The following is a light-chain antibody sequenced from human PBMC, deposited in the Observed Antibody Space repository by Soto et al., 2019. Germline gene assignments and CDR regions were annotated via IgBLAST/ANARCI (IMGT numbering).Light chain of an antibody. CDR2: GAS. Sequence: LRMTQSPSSLFASTGDRVTVTCRASQGISSYLAWYQQKPGKAPKLLIYGASTLQSGVPSRLSGSGSETDYTLTISRLQSEDFATYYCQQYYSDPLTFGGGTKVEIK. J-gene: IGKJ4*01. V-gene: IGKV1-8*01. CDR3: QQYYSDPLT. CDR1: QGISSY.